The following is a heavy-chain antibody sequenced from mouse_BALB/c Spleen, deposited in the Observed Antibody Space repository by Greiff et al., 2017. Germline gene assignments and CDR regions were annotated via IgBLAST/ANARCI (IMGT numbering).Heavy chain of an antibody. CDR1: GFTFSDYY. Sequence: DVKLVESGGGLVKPGGSLKLSCAASGFTFSDYYMYWVRQTPEKRLEWVATISDGGSYTYYPDSVKGRFTISRDNAKNNLYLQMSSLKSEDTAMYYCARGATAPFAYWGQGTLVTVSA. CDR2: ISDGGSYT. V-gene: IGHV5-4*02. CDR3: ARGATAPFAY. D-gene: IGHD1-2*01. J-gene: IGHJ3*01.